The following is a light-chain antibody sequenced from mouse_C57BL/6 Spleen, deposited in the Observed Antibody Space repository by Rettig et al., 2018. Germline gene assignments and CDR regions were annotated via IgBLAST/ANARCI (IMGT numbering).Light chain of an antibody. Sequence: QAVVTQESALTTSPGETVTLTCRSSTGAVTTSNYANWVQEKPDHLFTGLIGGTNNRAPGVPARLSGSLIGEKAALTITGAQTEDEAIYFCALWYSNLWVFGGGTKLTVL. J-gene: IGLJ1*01. V-gene: IGLV1*01. CDR3: ALWYSNLWV. CDR1: TGAVTTSNY. CDR2: GTN.